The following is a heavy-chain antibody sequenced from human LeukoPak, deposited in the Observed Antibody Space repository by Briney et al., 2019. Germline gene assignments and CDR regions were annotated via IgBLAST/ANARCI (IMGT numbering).Heavy chain of an antibody. D-gene: IGHD6-13*01. CDR1: GFTFSSYA. V-gene: IGHV3-23*01. CDR3: AKDKGSSSWYVAAFDI. CDR2: ISGSGGST. J-gene: IGHJ3*02. Sequence: GGSLRLSCAASGFTFSSYAMSWARQAPGKGLEWVSAISGSGGSTYYADSVKGRLTISRDNSKNTLYVQMNSLRAEDTAVYYCAKDKGSSSWYVAAFDIWGQGTMVTVSS.